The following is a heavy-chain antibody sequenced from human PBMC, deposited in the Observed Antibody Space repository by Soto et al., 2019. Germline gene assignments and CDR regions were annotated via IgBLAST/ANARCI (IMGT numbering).Heavy chain of an antibody. Sequence: EVLLVESGGGLVQPGGSLKLSCAASGFVFKDSSIHWVRQASGIGLEWVGRIRDRAFSYATAYAASVKGRFTISRDDSTNTAYLQMNSLKTEDTAIYYCTRLIRAAQDYWGQGTLVTVSS. V-gene: IGHV3-73*01. CDR2: IRDRAFSYAT. D-gene: IGHD3-10*01. CDR3: TRLIRAAQDY. J-gene: IGHJ4*02. CDR1: GFVFKDSS.